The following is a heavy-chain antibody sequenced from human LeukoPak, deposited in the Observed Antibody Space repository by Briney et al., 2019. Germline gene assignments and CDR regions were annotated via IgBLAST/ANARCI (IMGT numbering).Heavy chain of an antibody. D-gene: IGHD1-26*01. Sequence: GGSLRLSCAASGFSFSSYVMSWVRQAPGKGLEWVSVIYSGGSTYYADSVKGRFTISRDNSKNTLYLQMNSLRAEDTAVYYCARGRELLLDYWGQGTLVTVSS. J-gene: IGHJ4*02. V-gene: IGHV3-66*01. CDR1: GFSFSSYV. CDR2: IYSGGST. CDR3: ARGRELLLDY.